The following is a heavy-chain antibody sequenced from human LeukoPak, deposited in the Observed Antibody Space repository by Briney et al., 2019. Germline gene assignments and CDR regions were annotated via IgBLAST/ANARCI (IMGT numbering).Heavy chain of an antibody. CDR1: GFTFSSYS. V-gene: IGHV3-48*01. J-gene: IGHJ3*02. CDR2: ISSSSSTI. Sequence: GGSLRLSCAASGFTFSSYSMDWVRQAPGKGLEWVSYISSSSSTIYYADSVKGRFTISRDNAKNSLYLQMNSLRAEDTAVYYCARDPPTYYYDSSGYSPRADAFDIWGQGTMVTVSS. D-gene: IGHD3-22*01. CDR3: ARDPPTYYYDSSGYSPRADAFDI.